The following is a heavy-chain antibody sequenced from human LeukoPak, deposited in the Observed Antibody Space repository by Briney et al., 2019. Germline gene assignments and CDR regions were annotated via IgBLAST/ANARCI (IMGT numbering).Heavy chain of an antibody. CDR1: GYTFTSYD. D-gene: IGHD3-10*01. CDR3: ARTMIWFGELFFDDY. Sequence: ASVKVSCKASGYTFTSYDINWVRQAPGQGLEWMGWMNPNSGNTGYAQKFQGRVTMTRNTSISTAYMELSSLRSEDTAVYYCARTMIWFGELFFDDYWGQGTLVTVSS. CDR2: MNPNSGNT. V-gene: IGHV1-8*01. J-gene: IGHJ4*02.